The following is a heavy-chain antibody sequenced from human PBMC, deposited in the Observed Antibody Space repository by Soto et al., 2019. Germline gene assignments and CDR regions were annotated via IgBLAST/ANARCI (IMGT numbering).Heavy chain of an antibody. CDR2: ISGSGDTI. CDR3: AKVVPAAIDYYYYGMDV. CDR1: GFTFSDYY. Sequence: GGSLRLSCAASGFTFSDYYMSWIRQAPGKGLEWVSYISGSGDTIYYADSVKGRFTISRDNAKNSLILQMTSLTVEDTAVYYCAKVVPAAIDYYYYGMDVWGQGTTVTSP. V-gene: IGHV3-11*01. D-gene: IGHD2-2*02. J-gene: IGHJ6*02.